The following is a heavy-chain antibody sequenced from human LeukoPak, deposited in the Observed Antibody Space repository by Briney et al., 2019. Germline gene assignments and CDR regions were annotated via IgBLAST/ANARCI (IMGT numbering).Heavy chain of an antibody. Sequence: AGGSLRLSCAASGISLSNYWMHWVRQAPGKGRAWVSRISNEGRDTSYADSGRGRFTISRADAKNTVFLQMNSLRAEDTAIYYCGSIFEHWGQGALVTVSS. J-gene: IGHJ4*02. V-gene: IGHV3-74*01. CDR2: ISNEGRDT. CDR1: GISLSNYW. CDR3: GSIFEH.